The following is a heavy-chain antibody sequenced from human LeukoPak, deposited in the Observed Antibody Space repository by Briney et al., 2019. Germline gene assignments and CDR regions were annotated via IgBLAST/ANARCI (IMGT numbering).Heavy chain of an antibody. J-gene: IGHJ4*02. Sequence: SVKVSCKASGYTFTSYGISWVRQAPGQGLEWMGGIIPIFGTANYAQKFQGRVTITADESTSTAYMELSSLRSEDTAVYYCARDRRHYYGSGSFGYWGQGTLVTVSS. CDR2: IIPIFGTA. V-gene: IGHV1-69*13. D-gene: IGHD3-10*01. CDR1: GYTFTSYG. CDR3: ARDRRHYYGSGSFGY.